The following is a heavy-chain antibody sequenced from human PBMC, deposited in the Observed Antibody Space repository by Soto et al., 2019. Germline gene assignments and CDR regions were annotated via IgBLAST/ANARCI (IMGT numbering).Heavy chain of an antibody. CDR3: AREPPGDHYYFDY. Sequence: QVQLVQSGAEVKKPWASVKVSCKASGYTSTSYDINWVRQAAVQGLEWMGWMNPNSGNTGYAQKFQGRVTMTRDTSKTTAYMELSRLRSEDTAVYYCAREPPGDHYYFDYWGQGTLVTVSS. CDR2: MNPNSGNT. J-gene: IGHJ4*02. V-gene: IGHV1-8*01. CDR1: GYTSTSYD. D-gene: IGHD7-27*01.